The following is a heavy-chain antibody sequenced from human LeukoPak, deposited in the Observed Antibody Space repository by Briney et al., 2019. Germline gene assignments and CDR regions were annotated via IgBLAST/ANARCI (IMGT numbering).Heavy chain of an antibody. Sequence: GGSLRLSCAASGFTFSSYGMSWVRLAPGKGLEWVSAISGSGGSTFYADSVEGRFTISRDNSKNTLYLQLNSLRAEDTAVYSCAKDKDFWSGYYTYSDYWGQGTLVTVSS. D-gene: IGHD3-3*01. J-gene: IGHJ4*02. CDR3: AKDKDFWSGYYTYSDY. CDR2: ISGSGGST. CDR1: GFTFSSYG. V-gene: IGHV3-23*01.